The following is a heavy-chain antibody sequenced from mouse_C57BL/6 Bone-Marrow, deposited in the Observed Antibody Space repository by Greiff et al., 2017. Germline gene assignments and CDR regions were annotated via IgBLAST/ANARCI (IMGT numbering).Heavy chain of an antibody. V-gene: IGHV5-4*01. CDR3: ARDRDYYYGSSYFDD. D-gene: IGHD1-1*01. J-gene: IGHJ2*01. Sequence: EVKLMESGGGLVKPGGSLKLSCAASGFTFSSYAMSWVRQTPEKRLEWVATISDGGSYTYYPDNVKGRFTISRDNAKNNLYLQMSHLKSEDTAMYYCARDRDYYYGSSYFDDWGQGTTLTVSS. CDR1: GFTFSSYA. CDR2: ISDGGSYT.